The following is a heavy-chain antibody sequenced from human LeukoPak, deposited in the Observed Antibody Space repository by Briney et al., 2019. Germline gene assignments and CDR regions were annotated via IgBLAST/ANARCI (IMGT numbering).Heavy chain of an antibody. Sequence: GGSLRLSCAASGFTFSSYWMSWVRQAPGKGLEWVANIKQDGSEKYYVDSVKGRFTISRDNAKNSLYLQMNSLRAEDTAVYYCARSVTGTYYYYYYYMDVWGEGTTVTVSS. CDR1: GFTFSSYW. D-gene: IGHD1-7*01. J-gene: IGHJ6*03. CDR3: ARSVTGTYYYYYYYMDV. V-gene: IGHV3-7*01. CDR2: IKQDGSEK.